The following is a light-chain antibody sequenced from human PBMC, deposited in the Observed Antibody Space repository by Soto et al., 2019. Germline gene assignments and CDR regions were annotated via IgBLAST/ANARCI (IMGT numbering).Light chain of an antibody. CDR3: SSYTSSNTWV. V-gene: IGLV2-14*01. CDR1: SSDIGGHNY. CDR2: EVS. Sequence: QSALTQPASVSGSPGQSITISCTGTSSDIGGHNYVSWYQHHPGKAPKVIIYEVSDRPSGISDRFSGSTSGNTASLTISGLQAEDEADYYCSSYTSSNTWVFGGGTKVTVL. J-gene: IGLJ3*02.